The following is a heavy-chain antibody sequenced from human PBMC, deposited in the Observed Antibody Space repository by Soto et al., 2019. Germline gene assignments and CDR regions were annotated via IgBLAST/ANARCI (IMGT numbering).Heavy chain of an antibody. J-gene: IGHJ4*02. V-gene: IGHV4-31*03. CDR3: ARSISVAAAGPCYY. CDR1: GGSISSGGSY. Sequence: LLPLSHTCTVAGGSISSGGSYRSWIRQHPGKGLEWIGYSYYSGSTYYNPSLKSRVTISVDTSKNQFSLKLSSVTAADTAVYYYARSISVAAAGPCYYCGQGTLVTVSS. CDR2: SYYSGST. D-gene: IGHD6-13*01.